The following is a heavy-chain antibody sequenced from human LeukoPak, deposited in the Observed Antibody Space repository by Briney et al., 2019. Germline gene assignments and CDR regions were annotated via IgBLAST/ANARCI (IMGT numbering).Heavy chain of an antibody. CDR2: ISSNGGST. D-gene: IGHD6-13*01. V-gene: IGHV3-64*01. CDR3: ARDLGDTAAGTNY. Sequence: TGGSLRLSCAASGFTFDDYAMHWVRQAPGKGLEYVSAISSNGGSTYYANSVKGRFTISRDNSKNTLYLQMGSLRAEDMAVYYCARDLGDTAAGTNYWGQGTLVTVSS. J-gene: IGHJ4*02. CDR1: GFTFDDYA.